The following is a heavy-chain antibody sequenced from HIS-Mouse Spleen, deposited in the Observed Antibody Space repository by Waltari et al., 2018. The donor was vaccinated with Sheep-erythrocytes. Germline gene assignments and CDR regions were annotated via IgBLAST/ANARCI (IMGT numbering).Heavy chain of an antibody. V-gene: IGHV4-38-2*02. J-gene: IGHJ3*02. CDR1: GYSISSGYY. D-gene: IGHD3-9*01. Sequence: QVQLQESGPGLVKPSETLSLTCTVSGYSISSGYYWGWIRQPPGKGLEWIGSIYHSGGPYYNTSHKMRVIISVDTSKNQFSLKLSSVTAADTAVYYCARDLGYDILTGYYSDAFDIWGQGTMVTVSS. CDR3: ARDLGYDILTGYYSDAFDI. CDR2: IYHSGGP.